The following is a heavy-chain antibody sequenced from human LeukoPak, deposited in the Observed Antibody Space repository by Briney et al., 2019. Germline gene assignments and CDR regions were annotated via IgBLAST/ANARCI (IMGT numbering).Heavy chain of an antibody. Sequence: ASVKVSCKASGYTFTGYFIHWVRQAPGQGLEWMGWMRPNTGVTKYTQRFQGRVTMTRDTSISTAYMELSRLTSDDTAIYYCAASIIAVAGTASDIWGQGTMVTVSS. D-gene: IGHD6-19*01. CDR2: MRPNTGVT. CDR3: AASIIAVAGTASDI. CDR1: GYTFTGYF. V-gene: IGHV1-2*02. J-gene: IGHJ3*02.